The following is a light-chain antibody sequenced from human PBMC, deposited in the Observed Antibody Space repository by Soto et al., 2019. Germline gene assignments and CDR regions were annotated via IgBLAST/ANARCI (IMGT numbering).Light chain of an antibody. CDR2: GAS. J-gene: IGKJ2*01. V-gene: IGKV3-20*01. Sequence: ENVLTQSPGTLSLAPGERATLSCRASQSVTRSYLTWYQQKPGQAPRLLIYGASSRATGIPDRFSGSGSGTDFTLTISRLEPEDFAVYYCQQDGSSPYTFGQGTRLEIK. CDR1: QSVTRSY. CDR3: QQDGSSPYT.